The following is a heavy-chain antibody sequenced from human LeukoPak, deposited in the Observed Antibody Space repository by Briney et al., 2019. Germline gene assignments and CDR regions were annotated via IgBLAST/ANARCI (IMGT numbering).Heavy chain of an antibody. J-gene: IGHJ3*02. CDR2: IYYSGGT. D-gene: IGHD3-22*01. CDR3: ARHLGYYYDSSGYPERGDAFDI. CDR1: GGSISSYY. V-gene: IGHV4-59*08. Sequence: SETLSLTCTVSGGSISSYYWSWIRQPPGKGLEWIGYIYYSGGTNYNPSLKSRVTISVDTSKNQFSLKLSSVTAADTAVYYCARHLGYYYDSSGYPERGDAFDIWGQGTMVTVSS.